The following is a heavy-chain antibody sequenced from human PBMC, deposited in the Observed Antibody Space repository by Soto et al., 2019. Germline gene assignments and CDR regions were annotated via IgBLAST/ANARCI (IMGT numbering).Heavy chain of an antibody. Sequence: PSETLSLTCTVSGGSISSDYWSWIRQPPGKGLEWIGSIYYSGSTNYNPSLKSRVTISTDNAKNTVYLQMNGLRAEDTAVYYCATVFDLWGQGTLVTVSS. CDR1: GGSISSDY. J-gene: IGHJ5*02. D-gene: IGHD4-17*01. CDR3: ATVFDL. V-gene: IGHV4-59*04. CDR2: IYYSGST.